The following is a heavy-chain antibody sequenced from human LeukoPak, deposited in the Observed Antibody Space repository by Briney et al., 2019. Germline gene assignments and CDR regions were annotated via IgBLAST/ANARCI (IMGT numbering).Heavy chain of an antibody. Sequence: GESLKISCRGSGYSFTSYWIGWGRQMPGKGLEWMGIIYPGDSDTRYSPSFQGQVTISADKSISTAYLQWSSLKASDTAMYYCARPILTGSDAFDIWGQGTMVTVSS. D-gene: IGHD3-9*01. CDR2: IYPGDSDT. CDR1: GYSFTSYW. J-gene: IGHJ3*02. V-gene: IGHV5-51*01. CDR3: ARPILTGSDAFDI.